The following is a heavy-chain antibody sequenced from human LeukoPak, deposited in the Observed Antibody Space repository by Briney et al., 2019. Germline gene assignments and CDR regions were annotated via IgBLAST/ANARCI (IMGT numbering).Heavy chain of an antibody. D-gene: IGHD3-3*01. CDR3: AKHYDFWSGYCDY. CDR1: GFTFSSYA. CDR2: ISYDGSNK. J-gene: IGHJ4*02. Sequence: GGSLRLSCAASGFTFSSYAMHWVRQAPGKGLEWVAVISYDGSNKYYADSVKGRFTISRDNSKNTLYLQMNSLRAEDTAVYYCAKHYDFWSGYCDYWGQGTLVTVSS. V-gene: IGHV3-30-3*02.